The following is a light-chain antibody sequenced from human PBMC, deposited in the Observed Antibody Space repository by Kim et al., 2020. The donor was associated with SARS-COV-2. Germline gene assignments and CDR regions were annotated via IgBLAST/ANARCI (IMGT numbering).Light chain of an antibody. CDR1: QGVNTF. CDR2: ASS. Sequence: ASTGDRVTITCRASQGVNTFLAWYLQKPGEAPKLLIHASSILHSGVPSRFTGSGAGTDFSLTINSVQSEDFATYYCQQYYTYPLTFGGGTKVDIK. J-gene: IGKJ4*01. CDR3: QQYYTYPLT. V-gene: IGKV1-8*01.